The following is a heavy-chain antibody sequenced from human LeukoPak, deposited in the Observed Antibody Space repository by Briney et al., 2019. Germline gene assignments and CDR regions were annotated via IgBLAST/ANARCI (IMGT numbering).Heavy chain of an antibody. V-gene: IGHV4-34*01. Sequence: PSETLSLTCAVYGGSFSGYYWSWIRQPPGKGLEWIGEINHSESNNYNPSLKSRVTISVDTSKNQFSLKLRSVTAADTAVYYCARRPLWFGTPHFDYWGQGTLVTVSS. CDR3: ARRPLWFGTPHFDY. J-gene: IGHJ4*02. D-gene: IGHD3-10*01. CDR2: INHSESN. CDR1: GGSFSGYY.